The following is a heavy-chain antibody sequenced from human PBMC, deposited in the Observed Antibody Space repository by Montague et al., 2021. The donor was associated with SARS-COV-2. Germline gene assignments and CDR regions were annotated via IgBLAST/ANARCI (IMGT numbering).Heavy chain of an antibody. J-gene: IGHJ4*02. CDR3: ARAVETTVVTHFDY. CDR2: IYYSGSA. CDR1: GGSISSGGYY. Sequence: TLSLTCTVSGGSISSGGYYWSWIRQHPGKGLEWIGYIYYSGSAYYNPSLKSRVTISVDTSKNQFSLKLTSVTAADTAVYYCARAVETTVVTHFDYWGPGTLVTVSS. D-gene: IGHD4-23*01. V-gene: IGHV4-31*03.